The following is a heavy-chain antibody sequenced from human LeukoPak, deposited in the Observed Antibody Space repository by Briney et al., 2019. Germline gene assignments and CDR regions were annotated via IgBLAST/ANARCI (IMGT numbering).Heavy chain of an antibody. CDR2: ISGSGGST. Sequence: QTGGSLRLSCAASGFTFSSYAMSWVRQAPGKGLEWVSAISGSGGSTYYADSVKGRFTISRDNAKNSLSLQMNSLRDDDTALYYCTRGPYYGDYWGQGTLVTVSS. J-gene: IGHJ4*02. CDR3: TRGPYYGDY. D-gene: IGHD3-16*01. V-gene: IGHV3-23*01. CDR1: GFTFSSYA.